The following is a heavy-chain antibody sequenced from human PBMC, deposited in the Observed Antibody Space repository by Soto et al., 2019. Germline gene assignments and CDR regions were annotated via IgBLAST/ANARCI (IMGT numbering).Heavy chain of an antibody. CDR2: ISYDGSA. D-gene: IGHD6-13*01. CDR3: AKVGRIATAGTWFDP. CDR1: AGSISGYY. V-gene: IGHV4-59*01. Sequence: SETLSLTCTVSAGSISGYYWSWIRQPPGKELELIAYISYDGSAYYNPSLKSRVTISVDTSKNQFSLKLTSVTAADTAVYYCAKVGRIATAGTWFDPWGQGMLVTVSS. J-gene: IGHJ5*02.